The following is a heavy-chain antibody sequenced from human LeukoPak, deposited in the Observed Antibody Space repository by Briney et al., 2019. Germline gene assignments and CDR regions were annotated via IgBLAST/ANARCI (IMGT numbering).Heavy chain of an antibody. Sequence: PSETLSLTCTISGGYITNNYWSWIRQPPGKGLEWIGYIYYSGGTNYNPSLKSRVTISVDTSKNQFSLKLSSVTAADTAVYYCARHSVLRYFDWLSRNAEYFQHWGQGTLVTVSS. CDR2: IYYSGGT. CDR1: GGYITNNY. D-gene: IGHD3-9*01. CDR3: ARHSVLRYFDWLSRNAEYFQH. V-gene: IGHV4-59*08. J-gene: IGHJ1*01.